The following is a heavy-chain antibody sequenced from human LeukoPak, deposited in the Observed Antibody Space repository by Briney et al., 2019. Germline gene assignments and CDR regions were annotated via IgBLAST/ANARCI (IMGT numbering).Heavy chain of an antibody. CDR2: IYSSGST. D-gene: IGHD1-26*01. V-gene: IGHV4-38-2*01. CDR1: GYSISSGYY. Sequence: SETLSLTCAVSGYSISSGYYWGWIRQPPGRGLEWIGRIYSSGSTNYNPSLKSRVAMSVDTSKNQFSLQLSSVTAADTAVYYCTRGIVGATAPDYWGQGTLVIVSS. J-gene: IGHJ4*02. CDR3: TRGIVGATAPDY.